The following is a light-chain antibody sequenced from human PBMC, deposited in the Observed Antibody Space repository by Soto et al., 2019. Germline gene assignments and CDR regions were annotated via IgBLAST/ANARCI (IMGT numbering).Light chain of an antibody. CDR3: QQFAASLWT. V-gene: IGKV3-20*01. CDR2: RAS. Sequence: EVVLTQSPGTLSLSPGERATLTCRANQSVNSNYLAWYQQKPGQAPRLLIYRASIRATGIPDRFSGRGSGTEFTLTISRLEPEDFAVYFCQQFAASLWTFGQGTRVGVK. J-gene: IGKJ1*01. CDR1: QSVNSNY.